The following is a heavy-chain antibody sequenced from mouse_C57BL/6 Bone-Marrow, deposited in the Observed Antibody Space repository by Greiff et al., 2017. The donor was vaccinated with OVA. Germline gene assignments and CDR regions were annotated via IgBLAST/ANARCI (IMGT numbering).Heavy chain of an antibody. Sequence: VQLQQPGAELVRPGSSVKLSCKASGYTFTSYWMHWVKQRPIQGLEWIGNIDPSDSETHYNQKFKDKATLTVDKSSSTAYMQLSSLTSEDSAVYYCASLDYYGSSPAWFAYWGQGTLVTVSA. CDR1: GYTFTSYW. D-gene: IGHD1-1*01. J-gene: IGHJ3*01. CDR3: ASLDYYGSSPAWFAY. V-gene: IGHV1-52*01. CDR2: IDPSDSET.